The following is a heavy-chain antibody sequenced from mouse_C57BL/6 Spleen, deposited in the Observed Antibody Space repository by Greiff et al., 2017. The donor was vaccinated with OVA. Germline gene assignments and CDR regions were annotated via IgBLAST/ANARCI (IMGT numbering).Heavy chain of an antibody. CDR1: YTFTDYYM. Sequence: VQLQQSGPELVKPGASVKMSCKASGYTFTDYYMHWVKQQPGKGLEWMGEIYTGSGNPYYHEKFKGKATLTADTSSSTAYMQLSSLTSDDSAVYFGARIDYGSSYVGFAYWGQGTLVTVAA. J-gene: IGHJ3*01. V-gene: IGHV1-83*01. D-gene: IGHD1-1*01. CDR2: YTGSGNPY. CDR3: RIDYGSSYVGFAY.